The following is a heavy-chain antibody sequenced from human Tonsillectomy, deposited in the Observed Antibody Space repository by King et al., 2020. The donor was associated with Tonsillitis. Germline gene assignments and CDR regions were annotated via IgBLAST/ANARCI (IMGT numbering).Heavy chain of an antibody. D-gene: IGHD6-13*01. CDR3: ARDLRSSSWYSDY. CDR2: ISAYNGIT. CDR1: GYTFTSYP. V-gene: IGHV1-18*04. J-gene: IGHJ4*02. Sequence: VQLVESGAEVKKPGASVKVSCKASGYTFTSYPITWVRQAPGQGLEWMGWISAYNGITNYAQNLHGRVTMTTDTSTSTAYMELRSLRSDDTAVYYCARDLRSSSWYSDYWGQGTLVTVSS.